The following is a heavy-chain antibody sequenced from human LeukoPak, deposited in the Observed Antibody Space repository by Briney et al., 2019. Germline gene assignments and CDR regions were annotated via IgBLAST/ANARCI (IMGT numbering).Heavy chain of an antibody. CDR3: AHIRPSNYYYGMDV. J-gene: IGHJ6*04. V-gene: IGHV3-33*01. CDR1: GFTFSSYG. Sequence: GGSLKLSCAASGFTFSSYGMHWVRQAPGKGLEWVAVIWYDGSNKYYADSVKGRFNISRDNSKNTLYLQMNSLRAEDTAVYYCAHIRPSNYYYGMDVWGKGTTVTVSS. CDR2: IWYDGSNK. D-gene: IGHD2-2*02.